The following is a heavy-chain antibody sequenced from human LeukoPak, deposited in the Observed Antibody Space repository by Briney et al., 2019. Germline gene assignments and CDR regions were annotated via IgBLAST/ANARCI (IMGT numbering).Heavy chain of an antibody. Sequence: GGSLRLSCAASGFTLSDSVMSWVRQVPGKGLEWIAYIGIDSGNTKYADSVRGRFTISADKTKNSLYLQMNSLRVEDTAVYYCARDHNYAFDNWGQGTLVSVAS. CDR1: GFTLSDSV. V-gene: IGHV3-11*06. CDR2: IGIDSGNT. CDR3: ARDHNYAFDN. D-gene: IGHD1-1*01. J-gene: IGHJ4*02.